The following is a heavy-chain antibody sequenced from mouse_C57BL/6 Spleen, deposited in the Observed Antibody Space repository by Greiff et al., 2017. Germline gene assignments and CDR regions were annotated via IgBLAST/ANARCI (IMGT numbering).Heavy chain of an antibody. V-gene: IGHV2-9*01. Sequence: VKLVESGPGLVAPSQSLSITCTVSGFSLTSYGVDWVRQPPGKGLEWLGVIRGGGNTNYTSALMSRLSISKDNSKSQVFLKMNRLQTDDTVMYYGAKHPGLVWDYDMEYWGQGASVTVST. CDR1: GFSLTSYG. CDR3: AKHPGLVWDYDMEY. CDR2: IRGGGNT. D-gene: IGHD2-10*02. J-gene: IGHJ4*01.